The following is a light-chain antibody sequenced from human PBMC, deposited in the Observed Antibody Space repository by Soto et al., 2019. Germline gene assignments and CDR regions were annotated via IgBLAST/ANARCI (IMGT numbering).Light chain of an antibody. Sequence: EIVLTQSPATLSLSPGESATLSCRATRSVSSYLAWYQQKPGQAPRLLIYDASSRPTDIPARFSGSGSGTDFTLTISSLEPEDFAVYYCQQYNNWPPRTFGQGTKVDIK. CDR2: DAS. CDR3: QQYNNWPPRT. V-gene: IGKV3-11*01. CDR1: RSVSSY. J-gene: IGKJ1*01.